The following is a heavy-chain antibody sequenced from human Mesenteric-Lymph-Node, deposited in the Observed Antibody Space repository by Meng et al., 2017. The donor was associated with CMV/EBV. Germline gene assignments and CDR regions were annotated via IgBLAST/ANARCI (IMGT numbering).Heavy chain of an antibody. CDR1: GFTFSSYG. CDR2: IRYDGSNK. J-gene: IGHJ6*02. D-gene: IGHD1-14*01. V-gene: IGHV3-30*02. Sequence: GESLKISCAASGFTFSSYGMHWVRQAPGKGLEWVAFIRYDGSNKYYADSVKGRFTISRDNAKNTLYLQMNSLRAEDTAVYYCAKSPRERTYYYYYGMDVWGQGTTVTVSS. CDR3: AKSPRERTYYYYYGMDV.